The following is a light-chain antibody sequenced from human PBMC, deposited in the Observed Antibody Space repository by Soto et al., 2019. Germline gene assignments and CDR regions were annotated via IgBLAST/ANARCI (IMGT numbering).Light chain of an antibody. CDR2: GNS. V-gene: IGLV1-40*01. CDR3: QSYDSSLYV. Sequence: QSVLTQPPSVYGSPGQRVTISCTGNSSNIGAGYDVHWYQQLPGTAPKLLIYGNSNRPSGVPDRFSGSKSGTSASLAITGLQAEDEADYYCQSYDSSLYVFGTGTKVTVL. CDR1: SSNIGAGYD. J-gene: IGLJ1*01.